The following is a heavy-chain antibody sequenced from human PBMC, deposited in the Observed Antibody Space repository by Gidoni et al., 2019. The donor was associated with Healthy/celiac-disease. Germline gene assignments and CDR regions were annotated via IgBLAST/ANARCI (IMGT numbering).Heavy chain of an antibody. CDR3: AKDPGEGDLNSYWYFDL. J-gene: IGHJ2*01. CDR1: GFTFSNYA. D-gene: IGHD3-16*01. V-gene: IGHV3-23*01. Sequence: EVQLFESGGDLVQHGGSLRLSCAASGFTFSNYAMSWVRQAPGKVKGRFTISRDNSKNTLYLQMNSMRAEETAVYYCAKDPGEGDLNSYWYFDLWGRGTLVTVSS.